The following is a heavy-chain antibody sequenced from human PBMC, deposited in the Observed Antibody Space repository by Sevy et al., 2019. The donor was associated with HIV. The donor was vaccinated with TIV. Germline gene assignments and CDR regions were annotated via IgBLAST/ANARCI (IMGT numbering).Heavy chain of an antibody. CDR2: VYHSGST. CDR3: AGRRSWADAFDI. V-gene: IGHV4-38-2*01. CDR1: GYSISSGYY. J-gene: IGHJ3*02. Sequence: SETLSLTCAVSGYSISSGYYWGWIRQPPGKGLQWIGDVYHSGSTYYNSSLKIRVTISVDTSKNWFSLNLNSVTAADTAVYHCAGRRSWADAFDIWGQGTMVTVSS. D-gene: IGHD6-13*01.